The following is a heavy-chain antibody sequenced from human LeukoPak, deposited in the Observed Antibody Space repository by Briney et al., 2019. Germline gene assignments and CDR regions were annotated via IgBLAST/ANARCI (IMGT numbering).Heavy chain of an antibody. CDR2: INHSGST. Sequence: KPSETLSLTCAVYGGSFSGYYWSWIRQPPGKGLEWIGEINHSGSTNYNPSLKSRVTISVDTSKNQFSLKLSPVTAADTAVYYCARGPYYDFWSGYSEYGMDVWGQGTTVTVSS. CDR3: ARGPYYDFWSGYSEYGMDV. J-gene: IGHJ6*02. D-gene: IGHD3-3*01. V-gene: IGHV4-34*01. CDR1: GGSFSGYY.